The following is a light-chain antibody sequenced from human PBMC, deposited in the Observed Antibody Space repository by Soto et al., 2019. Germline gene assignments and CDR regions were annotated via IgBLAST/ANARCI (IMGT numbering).Light chain of an antibody. CDR3: QQYHDWPPWT. CDR1: QSVSSN. J-gene: IGKJ1*01. Sequence: ETVMTQSPATLSVSPGERATLSCRASQSVSSNLAWYQQKPGQAPRLLIYGASTRATGIPTRFSGRGSGTEFTLTISRLQSDDFALYYCQQYHDWPPWTFGQGTKVKVK. V-gene: IGKV3-15*01. CDR2: GAS.